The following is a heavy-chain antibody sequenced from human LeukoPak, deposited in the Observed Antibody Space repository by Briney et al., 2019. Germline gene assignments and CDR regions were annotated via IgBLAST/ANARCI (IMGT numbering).Heavy chain of an antibody. CDR3: ARDPSSTSGKDYYYYGMDV. CDR1: GFTFSSYG. D-gene: IGHD2-2*01. V-gene: IGHV3-33*01. J-gene: IGHJ6*02. CDR2: IWYDGSNK. Sequence: GRSLRLSCAASGFTFSSYGMHWVRQAPGKGLEWVAVIWYDGSNKYYADSVKGRFTISRDNSKNTLYLQMNSLRAEDTAVYYRARDPSSTSGKDYYYYGMDVWGQGTTVTVSS.